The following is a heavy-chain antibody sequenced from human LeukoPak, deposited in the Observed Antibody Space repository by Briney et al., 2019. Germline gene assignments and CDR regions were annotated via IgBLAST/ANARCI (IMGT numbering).Heavy chain of an antibody. CDR3: ARDLRYSSGWSASGMDV. CDR1: GYSFTDYG. V-gene: IGHV1-18*01. J-gene: IGHJ6*03. Sequence: ASVKVSCKASGYSFTDYGISLVRQAPGQGLEWMGWISVSNGKTNYAQKFQDRVTMTTDTAANTAYMVLRSLRSDDTAVYYCARDLRYSSGWSASGMDVWGKGTTVTISS. CDR2: ISVSNGKT. D-gene: IGHD6-19*01.